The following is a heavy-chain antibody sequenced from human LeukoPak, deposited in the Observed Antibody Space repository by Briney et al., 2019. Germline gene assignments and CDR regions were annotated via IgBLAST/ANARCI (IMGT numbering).Heavy chain of an antibody. Sequence: PSETLSLTCAVYGGSLSYYYWSWIRQPPEKGLEWIGEINRIGSTNYNPSLKSRVSISVDTSKNQFSLKLSSVTAADTAVYYCARGGFYCGDDCYVDYWGQGTLVTVSS. J-gene: IGHJ4*02. CDR2: INRIGST. CDR3: ARGGFYCGDDCYVDY. V-gene: IGHV4-34*01. CDR1: GGSLSYYY. D-gene: IGHD2-21*02.